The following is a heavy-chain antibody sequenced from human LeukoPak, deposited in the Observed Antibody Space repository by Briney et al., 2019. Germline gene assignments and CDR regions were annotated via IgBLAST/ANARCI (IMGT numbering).Heavy chain of an antibody. CDR2: ISANGDTT. D-gene: IGHD6-13*01. V-gene: IGHV3-23*01. Sequence: GGSLRLSCAASGFTSSSYAMSWVRQAPGKGLEGVSGISANGDTTKYADSVKGRFTISRDNAKNTVLLQMNSLRADDTAVYYCAKEGRIAAGTGDYFDYWGQGTLVTVSS. CDR3: AKEGRIAAGTGDYFDY. CDR1: GFTSSSYA. J-gene: IGHJ4*02.